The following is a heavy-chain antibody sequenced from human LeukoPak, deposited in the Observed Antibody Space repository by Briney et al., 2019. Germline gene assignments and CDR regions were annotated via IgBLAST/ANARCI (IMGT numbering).Heavy chain of an antibody. Sequence: SETLSLTCTVSGGSISSSSYYWGWIRDPPGQGLEWIGSIYYSGSTYYNPSLKSRVTISVDTSKNQFSLKLSSVTAADTAVYYGARQKPVLGGLSPCDAFDIWGQGTMVTVSS. V-gene: IGHV4-39*01. CDR1: GGSISSSSYY. CDR3: ARQKPVLGGLSPCDAFDI. J-gene: IGHJ3*02. D-gene: IGHD3-3*02. CDR2: IYYSGST.